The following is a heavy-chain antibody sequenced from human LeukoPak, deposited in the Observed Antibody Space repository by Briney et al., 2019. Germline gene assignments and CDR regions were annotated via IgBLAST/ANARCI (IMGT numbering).Heavy chain of an antibody. D-gene: IGHD3-9*01. V-gene: IGHV3-30*03. CDR3: ARIGEQDDWEVPFDY. J-gene: IGHJ4*02. Sequence: PGGSLRLSCAASGFTLSSYNMHWVRQAPGKGLEWVAVISYDGSIKYYADSVKGRFTISRDNSKNTVYLRMTSLRGEDTAVYYCARIGEQDDWEVPFDYWGQGTLVAVSS. CDR2: ISYDGSIK. CDR1: GFTLSSYN.